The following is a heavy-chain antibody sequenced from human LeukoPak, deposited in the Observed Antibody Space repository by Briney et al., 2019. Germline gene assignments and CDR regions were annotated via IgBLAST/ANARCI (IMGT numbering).Heavy chain of an antibody. V-gene: IGHV3-7*03. CDR2: IKQDGSEK. CDR1: GFTFSSYW. CDR3: VREVVGVLGDAFDI. Sequence: GGSLRLSCADSGFTFSSYWMSWVRQAPGKGLEWVANIKQDGSEKYYVDSVKGRFTISRDNAKNSLYLQMNSLRGEDTAVYYCVREVVGVLGDAFDIWGQGAMVTVSS. J-gene: IGHJ3*02. D-gene: IGHD2-2*01.